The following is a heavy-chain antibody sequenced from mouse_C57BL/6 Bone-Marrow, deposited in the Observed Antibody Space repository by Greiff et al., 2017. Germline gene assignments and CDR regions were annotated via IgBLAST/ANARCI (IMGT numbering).Heavy chain of an antibody. J-gene: IGHJ2*01. CDR1: GYTFTSYG. V-gene: IGHV1-81*01. Sequence: QVQLKESGAELARPGASVKLSCKASGYTFTSYGISWVKQRTGQGLEWIGEIYPRSGNTYYNEKFKGKATLTADKSSSTAYMELRSLTSEDSAVYFCARSPGGYFDDWGQGTTLTVSS. CDR2: IYPRSGNT. CDR3: ARSPGGYFDD.